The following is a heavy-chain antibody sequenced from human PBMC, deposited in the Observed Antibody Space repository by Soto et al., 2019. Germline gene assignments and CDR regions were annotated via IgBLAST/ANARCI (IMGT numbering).Heavy chain of an antibody. CDR2: IKTDGSFT. V-gene: IGHV3-74*01. D-gene: IGHD1-1*01. CDR3: VRDNNWSLDY. J-gene: IGHJ4*02. Sequence: GGSLRLSCAASGFTFSKHWMHWVRQAPGKGLVWVSHIKTDGSFTRDADSLKGRFTISRDNARNTLYLQMNGLRAEDTAIYYCVRDNNWSLDYWGQGTLVTVCS. CDR1: GFTFSKHW.